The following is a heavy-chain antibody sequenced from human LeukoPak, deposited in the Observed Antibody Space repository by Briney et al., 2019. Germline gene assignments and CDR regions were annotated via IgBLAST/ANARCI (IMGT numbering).Heavy chain of an antibody. D-gene: IGHD3-22*01. J-gene: IGHJ5*02. V-gene: IGHV1-69*04. CDR3: ASRPENYYDGSGYYWYA. CDR1: GGTFSSYA. Sequence: SVKVSCKASGGTFSSYAISWVRQAPGQGLEWMGRIIPILGIANYAQKFQGRVTITADKSTTTAYMELSSLRSEDTAVYYCASRPENYYDGSGYYWYAWGQGTLVTVSS. CDR2: IIPILGIA.